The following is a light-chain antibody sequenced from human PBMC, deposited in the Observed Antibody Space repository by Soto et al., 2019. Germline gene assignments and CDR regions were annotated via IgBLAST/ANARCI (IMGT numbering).Light chain of an antibody. CDR1: QSVSSTY. J-gene: IGKJ1*01. Sequence: EIVLTQSPVTLSLSPWERATLSCRASQSVSSTYLAWYQQNSGQAPRLLIYGSSSRAAGVSDRFSGSGSGTDFSLTISRLEPEDFAMYYCQQYGRSPTWTFGQGTKVDIK. CDR3: QQYGRSPTWT. CDR2: GSS. V-gene: IGKV3-20*01.